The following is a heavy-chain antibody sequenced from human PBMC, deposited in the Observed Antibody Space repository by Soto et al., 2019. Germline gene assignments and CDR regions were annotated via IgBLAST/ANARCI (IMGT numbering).Heavy chain of an antibody. CDR3: ARATGSLYNFDY. CDR1: GYTFTSYG. CDR2: ISAYNGNT. V-gene: IGHV1-18*04. Sequence: AAVKVSCKASGYTFTSYGFNWVRQAPGQGLEWMGWISAYNGNTNYAQKLHGRVTMTTDTSTSTAYMELRSLRSDDTAVYYCARATGSLYNFDYWGQGTLVTVSS. D-gene: IGHD3-9*01. J-gene: IGHJ4*02.